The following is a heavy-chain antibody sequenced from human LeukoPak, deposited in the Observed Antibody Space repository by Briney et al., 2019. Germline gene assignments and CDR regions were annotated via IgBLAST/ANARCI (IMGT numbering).Heavy chain of an antibody. CDR2: VYYRGTP. Sequence: SETLSLTCTVSGDSIISDDYYWAWIRQPPGKGLEWIGSVYYRGTPYYSASLKSRVTISIDTSKSQFSLKVNSVTAADTAVYYCARCDRGWAARPVAFDIWGQGTMVTVSS. CDR3: ARCDRGWAARPVAFDI. J-gene: IGHJ3*02. D-gene: IGHD6-6*01. V-gene: IGHV4-39*07. CDR1: GDSIISDDYY.